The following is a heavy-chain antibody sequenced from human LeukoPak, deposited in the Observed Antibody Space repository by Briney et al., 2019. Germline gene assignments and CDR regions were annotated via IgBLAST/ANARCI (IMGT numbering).Heavy chain of an antibody. V-gene: IGHV4-61*02. CDR3: ARERWELLSTYFDY. D-gene: IGHD1-26*01. J-gene: IGHJ4*02. Sequence: SQTLSLTCTVSGGSISSGSYYWSWIRQPAGKGLEWIGRMYTSGSTRYNPSLKNRVTISVDTSKNQFSLNLSSVTAADTAVYYCARERWELLSTYFDYWGQGTLVTVSS. CDR1: GGSISSGSYY. CDR2: MYTSGST.